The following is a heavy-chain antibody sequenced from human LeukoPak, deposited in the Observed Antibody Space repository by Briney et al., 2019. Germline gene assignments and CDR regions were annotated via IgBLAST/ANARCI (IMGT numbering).Heavy chain of an antibody. J-gene: IGHJ6*03. CDR2: IYYSGST. CDR3: ASTYSNLYYYYYMDV. Sequence: SETLSLTCTVSGGSISSSSYYWGWIRQPPGKGLEWIGSIYYSGSTYYNPSLKSRVTISVDTSKNQFSLKLSSVTAADTAVYYCASTYSNLYYYYYMDVWGKGTTVTISS. CDR1: GGSISSSSYY. D-gene: IGHD4-11*01. V-gene: IGHV4-39*07.